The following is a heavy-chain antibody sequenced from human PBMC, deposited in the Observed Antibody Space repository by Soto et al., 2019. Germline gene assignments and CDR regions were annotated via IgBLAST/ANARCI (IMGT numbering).Heavy chain of an antibody. J-gene: IGHJ5*02. Sequence: PSETLSLTCTVSGGSISSSSYYWGWIRQPPGKGLEWIGSIYYSGSTYYNPSLKSRVTISVDTSKNQFSLKLSSVTAADTAVYYCARRTVYDWFDPSGQGTLVTVSS. V-gene: IGHV4-39*01. CDR1: GGSISSSSYY. D-gene: IGHD1-20*01. CDR2: IYYSGST. CDR3: ARRTVYDWFDP.